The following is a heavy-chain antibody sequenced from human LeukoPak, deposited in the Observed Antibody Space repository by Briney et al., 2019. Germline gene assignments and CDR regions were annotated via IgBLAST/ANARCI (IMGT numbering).Heavy chain of an antibody. CDR2: IYYSGST. V-gene: IGHV4-30-4*01. CDR3: ARDLLNEGNHLDY. Sequence: SETLSLTCTVSGGSISSGDYYWSWIRQPPGKGLEWIGYIYYSGSTYYNPSLKSRVTISVDTSKNQFSLKLSSVTAADTAAYYCARDLLNEGNHLDYWGQGTLVTVSS. D-gene: IGHD4-23*01. J-gene: IGHJ4*02. CDR1: GGSISSGDYY.